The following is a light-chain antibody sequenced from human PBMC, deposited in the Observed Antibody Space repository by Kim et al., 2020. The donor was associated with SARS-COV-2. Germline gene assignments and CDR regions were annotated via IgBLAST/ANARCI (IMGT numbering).Light chain of an antibody. CDR1: SGHNYYA. CDR2: LNNDGSH. Sequence: AVKLTCTLGSGHNYYAIAWHQQQPEKGPRFLMSLNNDGSHSKGDGIPDRFSVSTSGAERYLIISSLHSEDEADYYCQTWGPGIRVFGGGTQLTVL. J-gene: IGLJ3*02. CDR3: QTWGPGIRV. V-gene: IGLV4-69*01.